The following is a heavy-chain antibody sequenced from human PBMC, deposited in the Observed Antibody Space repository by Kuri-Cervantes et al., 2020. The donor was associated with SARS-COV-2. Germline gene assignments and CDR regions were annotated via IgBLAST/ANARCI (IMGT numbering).Heavy chain of an antibody. CDR3: ARVKSVVTPDIDY. J-gene: IGHJ4*02. CDR2: INHSGST. D-gene: IGHD4-23*01. Sequence: SETLSLICAVYGGSFSGYYWSWIRQPPGNGLEWIGEINHSGSTNHNPSLKSRVTISVDTSKNQFSLKLSSVTAADTAVYYCARVKSVVTPDIDYWGQGTLVTVSS. V-gene: IGHV4-34*01. CDR1: GGSFSGYY.